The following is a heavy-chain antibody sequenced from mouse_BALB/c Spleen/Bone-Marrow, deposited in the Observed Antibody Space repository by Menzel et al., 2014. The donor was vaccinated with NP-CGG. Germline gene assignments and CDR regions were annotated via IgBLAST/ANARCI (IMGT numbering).Heavy chain of an antibody. CDR3: VGWEDY. CDR2: IDPANGNT. V-gene: IGHV14-3*02. J-gene: IGHJ2*01. Sequence: VQLQQSGAELVKPGASVKLSCTASGFNIKDTYMHWVKQRPDQGLEWIGRIDPANGNTKYNPKFQGKATITSDTSSNXTYLQLSSLTSGDTAVHYCVGWEDYWGQGTTLTVSS. CDR1: GFNIKDTY. D-gene: IGHD4-1*01.